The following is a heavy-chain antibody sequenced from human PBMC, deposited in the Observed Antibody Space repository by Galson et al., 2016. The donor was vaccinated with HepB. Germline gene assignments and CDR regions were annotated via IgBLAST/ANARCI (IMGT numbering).Heavy chain of an antibody. CDR3: ARDSPVGTGTNWFDS. V-gene: IGHV7-4-1*02. D-gene: IGHD6-13*01. CDR2: INTNFGNP. J-gene: IGHJ5*01. CDR1: GDTFTSHA. Sequence: SVKVSCKASGDTFTSHAINWVRQAPGQGLEWMGWINTNFGNPTYAQGFTERFVFSWDTSVTTAYLQISSLKAEDTAVYFCARDSPVGTGTNWFDSWGQGTLVTVSS.